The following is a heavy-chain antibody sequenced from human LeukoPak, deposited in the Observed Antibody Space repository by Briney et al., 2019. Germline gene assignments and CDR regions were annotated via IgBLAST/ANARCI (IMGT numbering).Heavy chain of an antibody. CDR2: ISSRSESK. V-gene: IGHV3-48*01. Sequence: GGSLRLSCAASGFTFSTSGMNWVRQAPGKGLEWVAYISSRSESKYYAASVKGRFTISRDNAHNSLYLQMNSLRAEDTAVYYCARDRNWGSYGYWGQGTLVTVSS. D-gene: IGHD7-27*01. J-gene: IGHJ4*02. CDR3: ARDRNWGSYGY. CDR1: GFTFSTSG.